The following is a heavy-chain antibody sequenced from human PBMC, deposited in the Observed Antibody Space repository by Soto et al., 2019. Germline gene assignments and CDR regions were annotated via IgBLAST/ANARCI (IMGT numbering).Heavy chain of an antibody. CDR1: GGSISSSSYY. Sequence: QLQLQESGPGLVKPSETLSLTCTVSGGSISSSSYYWGWIRQPPGKGLERIGRIYYSGSTYYNPYLKCRVTISVDTSNNQFSLKLSSVTASDTAVYYCARPGYSYYYYYGMDVWGQGTTVTVSS. J-gene: IGHJ6*02. V-gene: IGHV4-39*01. D-gene: IGHD3-9*01. CDR2: IYYSGST. CDR3: ARPGYSYYYYYGMDV.